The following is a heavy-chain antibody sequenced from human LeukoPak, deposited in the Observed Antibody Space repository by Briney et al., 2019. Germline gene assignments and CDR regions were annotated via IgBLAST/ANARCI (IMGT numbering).Heavy chain of an antibody. D-gene: IGHD6-19*01. CDR3: ARDSSGWYRWFDP. CDR1: GGSISNYY. Sequence: SETLSLTCTVSGGSISNYYWSWIRQSPEKGLEWIGYIYYTGSTNYNPSLKSRVTMSVDTSKNQFSLKLSSVTAADTAVYYCARDSSGWYRWFDPWGQGTRVAVSS. J-gene: IGHJ5*02. V-gene: IGHV4-59*01. CDR2: IYYTGST.